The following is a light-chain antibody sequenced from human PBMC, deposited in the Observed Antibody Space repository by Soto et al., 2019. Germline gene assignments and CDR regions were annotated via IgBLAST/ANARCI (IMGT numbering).Light chain of an antibody. CDR3: NSYTSPTTRV. J-gene: IGLJ1*01. Sequence: QSALTQPASVSGSPGQSITISCAGSSGDVGDNAFVSWYQQRPGKAPKLILYEVSHRPSGVSGRFSGSKSGNTASLTISGLQDEDEADYYCNSYTSPTTRVFGTGTKLTVL. V-gene: IGLV2-14*01. CDR2: EVS. CDR1: SGDVGDNAF.